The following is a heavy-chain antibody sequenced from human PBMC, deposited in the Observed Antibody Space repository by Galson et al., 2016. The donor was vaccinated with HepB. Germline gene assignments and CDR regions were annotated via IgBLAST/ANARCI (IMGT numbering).Heavy chain of an antibody. V-gene: IGHV4-59*01. CDR1: GGSISPFF. Sequence: ETLCLTCTVSGGSISPFFWSWIRQPPGKGLEWIAYIYYSGTTNYNPSLNSRVTISLDTSKSQFSLKVTSVTAADTAVYYCARSYGGYAFDIWGQGTMVTVSS. CDR3: ARSYGGYAFDI. CDR2: IYYSGTT. J-gene: IGHJ3*02. D-gene: IGHD4-23*01.